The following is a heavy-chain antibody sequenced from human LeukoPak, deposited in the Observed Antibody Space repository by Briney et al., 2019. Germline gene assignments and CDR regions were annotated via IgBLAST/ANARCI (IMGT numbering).Heavy chain of an antibody. J-gene: IGHJ4*02. CDR3: ARDSRLKWTEYYFDF. Sequence: PGGSLRLSCAASGFTVSSNYMSWVRQAPGKGLEWVSAISGGAGSTYFADSVKGRFTISRDNSKNTLYLQMNSLKPEDTAVYFCARDSRLKWTEYYFDFWGQGTLVTVSS. V-gene: IGHV3-66*02. CDR1: GFTVSSNY. CDR2: ISGGAGST. D-gene: IGHD3/OR15-3a*01.